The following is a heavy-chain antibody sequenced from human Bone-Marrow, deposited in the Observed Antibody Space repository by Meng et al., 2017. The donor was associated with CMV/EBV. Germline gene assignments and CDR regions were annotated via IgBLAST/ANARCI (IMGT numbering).Heavy chain of an antibody. Sequence: SVKVSCKASGGTFSSYAISWVRQAPGQGLEWMGGIIPIFGTANYAQNFQGRVTITTDESTTTAYMELNSLRSEDTAVYYCARDRTGDCRSTSCYNYYYYYGMDVWGQGTTVTVSS. CDR3: ARDRTGDCRSTSCYNYYYYYGMDV. D-gene: IGHD2-2*02. V-gene: IGHV1-69*05. CDR1: GGTFSSYA. J-gene: IGHJ6*01. CDR2: IIPIFGTA.